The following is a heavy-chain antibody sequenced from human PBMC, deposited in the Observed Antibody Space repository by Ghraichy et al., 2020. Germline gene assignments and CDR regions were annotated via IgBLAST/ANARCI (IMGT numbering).Heavy chain of an antibody. D-gene: IGHD3-3*01. CDR3: ASTKTYYDFWSGYPDLGYYGMDV. CDR2: ISSSSSTI. V-gene: IGHV3-48*02. Sequence: GGSLRLSCAASGFTFSSYSMNWVRQAPGKGLEWVSYISSSSSTIYYADSVKGRFTISRDNAKNSLYLQMNSLRDEDTAVYYCASTKTYYDFWSGYPDLGYYGMDVWGQGTTVTVSS. J-gene: IGHJ6*02. CDR1: GFTFSSYS.